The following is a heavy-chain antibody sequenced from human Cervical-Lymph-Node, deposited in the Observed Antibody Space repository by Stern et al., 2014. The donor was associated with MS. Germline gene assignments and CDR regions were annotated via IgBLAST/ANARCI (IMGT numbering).Heavy chain of an antibody. CDR3: ARSSSPSPYYYYGMDF. Sequence: QVQLVESGGGVVQPGRSLRLSCAASGFTFRSSGMHWVRQAPGKGLEWVAVIWYDGSNKYYADSVKGRFTISRDNSKNTLYLQMNSLRAEDTAVYYCARSSSPSPYYYYGMDFWGQGTTVTVSS. J-gene: IGHJ6*02. CDR2: IWYDGSNK. D-gene: IGHD6-13*01. CDR1: GFTFRSSG. V-gene: IGHV3-33*01.